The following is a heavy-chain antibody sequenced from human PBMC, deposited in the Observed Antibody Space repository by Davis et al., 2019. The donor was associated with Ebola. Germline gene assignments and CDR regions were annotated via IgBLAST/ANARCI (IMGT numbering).Heavy chain of an antibody. J-gene: IGHJ6*04. Sequence: GESLKISCAASGFTFSDYYMSWIRQAPGKGLEWVSYISSSGSTIYYADSVKGRFTISRDNAKNSLYLQMNSLRDEDTAVYYCARDGDRGYDMDVWGEGTTVTVSS. D-gene: IGHD3-3*01. CDR1: GFTFSDYY. CDR2: ISSSGSTI. CDR3: ARDGDRGYDMDV. V-gene: IGHV3-11*04.